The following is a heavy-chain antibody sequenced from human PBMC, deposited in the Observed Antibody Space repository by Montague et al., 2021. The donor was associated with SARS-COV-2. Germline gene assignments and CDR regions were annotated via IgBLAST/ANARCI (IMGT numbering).Heavy chain of an antibody. CDR1: GGSVSSATYY. J-gene: IGHJ6*02. Sequence: SETLSLTCTVSGGSVSSATYYWSWLRQPPGKGLEWSGYINYSGSTSYNPSLKSRVTIAVDMSKNQFSLKLNSVTAAATAVYYCASSGGDDYYYQGVDVWGQGTTVTVAS. CDR3: ASSGGDDYYYQGVDV. D-gene: IGHD3-10*01. CDR2: INYSGST. V-gene: IGHV4-61*01.